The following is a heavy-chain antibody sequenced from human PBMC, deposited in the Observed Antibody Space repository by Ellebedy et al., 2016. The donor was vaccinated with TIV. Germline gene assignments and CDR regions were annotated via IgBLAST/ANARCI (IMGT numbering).Heavy chain of an antibody. CDR1: GFTFSSYA. CDR2: ISYDGSNK. D-gene: IGHD5-12*01. Sequence: GGSLRLXXAASGFTFSSYAMHWVRQAPGKGLEWVAVISYDGSNKYYADSVKGRFTISRDNSKNTLYLQMNSLRAEDTAVYYCARARGWLRFPADYWGQGTLVIVSS. V-gene: IGHV3-30-3*01. J-gene: IGHJ4*02. CDR3: ARARGWLRFPADY.